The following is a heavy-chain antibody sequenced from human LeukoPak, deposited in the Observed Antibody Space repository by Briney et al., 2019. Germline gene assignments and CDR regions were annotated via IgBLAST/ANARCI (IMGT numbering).Heavy chain of an antibody. Sequence: GGSLRLSCAASGFTFSSYEMNWVRQAPGKGLEWVSYISSSGSTIYYADSVKGRFTISRDNAKNSLYLQMNSLRAEDTAVYYCARVGRNGDYPDWGQGTLVTVSS. CDR3: ARVGRNGDYPD. J-gene: IGHJ4*02. CDR1: GFTFSSYE. D-gene: IGHD4-17*01. V-gene: IGHV3-48*03. CDR2: ISSSGSTI.